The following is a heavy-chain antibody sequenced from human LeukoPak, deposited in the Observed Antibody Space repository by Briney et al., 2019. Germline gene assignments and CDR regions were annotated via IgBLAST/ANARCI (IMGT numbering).Heavy chain of an antibody. V-gene: IGHV1-69*13. CDR3: ARSMEPRHYMDV. J-gene: IGHJ6*03. CDR1: GGTFSSYA. Sequence: SVKVSCTASGGTFSSYAISWVRQAPGQGLEWMGGIIPIFGTANYAQKFQGRVTITADESTSTAYMELSSLRSEDTAVYYCARSMEPRHYMDVWGKGTTVTVSS. CDR2: IIPIFGTA. D-gene: IGHD1-1*01.